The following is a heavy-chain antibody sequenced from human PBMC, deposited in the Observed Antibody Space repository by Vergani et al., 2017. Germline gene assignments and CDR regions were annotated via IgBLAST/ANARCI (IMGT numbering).Heavy chain of an antibody. Sequence: EVQLVESGGGLVQPGGSLRLSCAASGFTFSSYWMHWVRQAPGKGLVWVSRINSEGSSTSYADTVKGRFTISRDNAKNTRYLQMNRLRAEDTAVYYGSRGRGCVCLDVWGQGTTVTVSS. CDR2: INSEGSST. J-gene: IGHJ6*02. V-gene: IGHV3-74*01. D-gene: IGHD3-10*01. CDR1: GFTFSSYW. CDR3: SRGRGCVCLDV.